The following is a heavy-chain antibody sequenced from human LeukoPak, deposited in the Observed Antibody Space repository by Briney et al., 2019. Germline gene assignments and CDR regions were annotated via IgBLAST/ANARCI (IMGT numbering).Heavy chain of an antibody. Sequence: GSLRLSCVSSGFSFSNYAMSWVRQAPGKGLEWVSSISGSGGSTHYADSVKGRFTISRDKTKNTLYLQMNSLRAEDTAVYYCAKSAYYDASGYYREYYFDYWGQGTLVTVSS. CDR3: AKSAYYDASGYYREYYFDY. CDR1: GFSFSNYA. V-gene: IGHV3-23*01. CDR2: ISGSGGST. D-gene: IGHD3-22*01. J-gene: IGHJ4*02.